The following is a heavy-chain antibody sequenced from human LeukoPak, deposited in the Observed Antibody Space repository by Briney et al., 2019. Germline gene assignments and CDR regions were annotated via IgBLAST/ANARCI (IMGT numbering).Heavy chain of an antibody. CDR1: GFTFSNAW. V-gene: IGHV3-15*01. D-gene: IGHD3-22*01. J-gene: IGHJ4*02. CDR3: TVYWYYYDSSGYSPVGY. CDR2: IKRKTDGGKT. Sequence: GGSLRLSCADSGFTFSNAWMSWVREAPGKGVEWVGRIKRKTDGGKTDYAAPVKGRFTISRDHSKNTLYLQMNSLKTEDTAVYYCTVYWYYYDSSGYSPVGYWGQGTLVTVSS.